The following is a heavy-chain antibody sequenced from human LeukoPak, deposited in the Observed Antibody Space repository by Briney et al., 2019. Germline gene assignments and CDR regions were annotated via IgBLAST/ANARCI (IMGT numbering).Heavy chain of an antibody. J-gene: IGHJ4*02. V-gene: IGHV3-48*04. CDR1: GFTFSSFS. CDR3: ARDRSPGGY. D-gene: IGHD4-23*01. CDR2: ISSSSTTI. Sequence: GGSLRLSCAASGFTFSSFSMNWVRQAPGKGLEWVSYISSSSTTIYYADSVKGRFTISRDSAKNSLYLQMNSLRAEDTAVYYCARDRSPGGYWGQGTLVTVSS.